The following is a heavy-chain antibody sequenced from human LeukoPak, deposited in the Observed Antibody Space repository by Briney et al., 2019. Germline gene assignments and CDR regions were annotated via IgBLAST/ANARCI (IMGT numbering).Heavy chain of an antibody. J-gene: IGHJ5*02. V-gene: IGHV1-2*02. Sequence: GASVKVACMASGYTFTGYYMHWVRQAPGQGLEWVGWINPNSGGTNYAQKFQGRVTMTRDTSISTAYMELSRLRSDDTAVYYCARAARSSSWYRIPFDPWGQGTLVTVSS. CDR1: GYTFTGYY. CDR3: ARAARSSSWYRIPFDP. D-gene: IGHD6-13*01. CDR2: INPNSGGT.